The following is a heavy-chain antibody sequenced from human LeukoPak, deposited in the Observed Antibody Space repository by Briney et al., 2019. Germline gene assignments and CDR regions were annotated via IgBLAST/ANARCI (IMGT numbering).Heavy chain of an antibody. V-gene: IGHV3-7*01. J-gene: IGHJ4*02. Sequence: GGSLRLSCAASGFTFSSYWMSWVRQAPGKGLEWVANIKQDGSEKYYVDSVKGRFTNSRDNAKNSLYLQMNSLRAEDTAVYYCARHYDILTGYSGLGYWGQGTLVTVSS. CDR3: ARHYDILTGYSGLGY. D-gene: IGHD3-9*01. CDR2: IKQDGSEK. CDR1: GFTFSSYW.